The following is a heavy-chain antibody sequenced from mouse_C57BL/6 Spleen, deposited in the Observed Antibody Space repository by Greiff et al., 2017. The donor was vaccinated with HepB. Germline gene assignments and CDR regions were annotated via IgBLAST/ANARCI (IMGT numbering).Heavy chain of an antibody. V-gene: IGHV1-63*01. CDR2: IYPGGGYT. CDR3: ARWRGDYYAMDY. Sequence: VQLQQSGAELVRPGTSVKMSCKASGYTFTNYWIGWAKQRPGHGLEWIGDIYPGGGYTNYNEKFKGKATLTADNSSSTAYMQFSSLTSEDSAIYYCARWRGDYYAMDYWGQGTSVTVSS. J-gene: IGHJ4*01. CDR1: GYTFTNYW.